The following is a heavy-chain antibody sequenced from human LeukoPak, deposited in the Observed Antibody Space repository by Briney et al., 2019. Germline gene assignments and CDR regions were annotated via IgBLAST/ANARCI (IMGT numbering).Heavy chain of an antibody. Sequence: GGSLRLSCAASGFTFSSYAMHWVRQAPGKGLEWVAVISYDGSNKYYVDSVKGRFTISRDNSKNTLYLQMNSLRAEDTAVYYCARDRTQWLFDYWGQGTLVTVSS. CDR1: GFTFSSYA. CDR2: ISYDGSNK. CDR3: ARDRTQWLFDY. J-gene: IGHJ4*02. V-gene: IGHV3-30-3*01. D-gene: IGHD5-12*01.